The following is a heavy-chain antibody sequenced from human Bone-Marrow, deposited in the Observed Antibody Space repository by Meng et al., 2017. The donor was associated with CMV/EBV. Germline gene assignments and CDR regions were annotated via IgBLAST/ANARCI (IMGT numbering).Heavy chain of an antibody. D-gene: IGHD3-10*01. V-gene: IGHV3-20*04. CDR1: GSNFDDYD. CDR2: ISWNGGST. J-gene: IGHJ4*02. Sequence: GGSLRPSCAASGSNFDDYDMSWVRQAPGKGLEWVSGISWNGGSTHYADSVKGRFTVSRDNAKNSLHLQMNGLRAEDTALYYCARDSRPITADGDFDYLGQGALVTVSS. CDR3: ARDSRPITADGDFDY.